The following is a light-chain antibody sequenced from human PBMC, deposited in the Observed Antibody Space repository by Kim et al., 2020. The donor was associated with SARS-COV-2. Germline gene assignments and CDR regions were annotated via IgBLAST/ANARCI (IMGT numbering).Light chain of an antibody. J-gene: IGKJ4*01. CDR3: QQRYSWPPLT. CDR2: DAS. V-gene: IGKV3-11*01. CDR1: QSVTHH. Sequence: SPGERATLSCRASQSVTHHLAWYQQKRGQAPRLLIYDASNRATGIPARFSGSGSGTDCNLTINSLEPEDFAVYYCQQRYSWPPLTFGGGTKVDIK.